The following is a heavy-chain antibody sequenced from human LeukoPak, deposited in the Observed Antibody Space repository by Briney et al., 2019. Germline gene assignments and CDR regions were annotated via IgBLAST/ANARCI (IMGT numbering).Heavy chain of an antibody. V-gene: IGHV1-46*01. D-gene: IGHD3-10*01. CDR1: GYTFTSYY. J-gene: IGHJ3*02. CDR2: INPSGGST. Sequence: GASVKVSCKASGYTFTSYYMHWVRQAPGQGLEWMGIINPSGGSTSYAQKFQGRVTMTRDTSTSTVYMELSSLRSGDTAVYYCAREGVHDAFDIWGQGTMVTVSS. CDR3: AREGVHDAFDI.